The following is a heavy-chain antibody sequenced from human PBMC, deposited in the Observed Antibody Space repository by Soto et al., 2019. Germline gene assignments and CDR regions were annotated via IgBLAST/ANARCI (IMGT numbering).Heavy chain of an antibody. J-gene: IGHJ4*02. CDR2: ISYDGSNK. D-gene: IGHD2-2*01. Sequence: LRLSCAASGFTFSSCAMHWVRQAPGKGLEWVAVISYDGSNKYYADSVKGRFTIFRDNSKNTLYLQMNSLRAEDTAVYYCARLGYCSSTSCFIGSYWGQGTLVTVSS. CDR1: GFTFSSCA. V-gene: IGHV3-30-3*01. CDR3: ARLGYCSSTSCFIGSY.